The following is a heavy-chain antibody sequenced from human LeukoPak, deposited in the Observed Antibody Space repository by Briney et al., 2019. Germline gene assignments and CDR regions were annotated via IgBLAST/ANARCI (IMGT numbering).Heavy chain of an antibody. J-gene: IGHJ4*02. V-gene: IGHV4-39*07. CDR1: GASISSSSYY. Sequence: SETLSLTCTVSGASISSSSYYWGWLRQPPGKGLEWIGSIYYSGSTYYNPSLKSRVTISVDTSKNQFSLKLSSVTAADTAVYYCASHLPPVTIFGVVITLSSSWCPPGFDYWGQGTLVTVSS. CDR3: ASHLPPVTIFGVVITLSSSWCPPGFDY. CDR2: IYYSGST. D-gene: IGHD3-3*01.